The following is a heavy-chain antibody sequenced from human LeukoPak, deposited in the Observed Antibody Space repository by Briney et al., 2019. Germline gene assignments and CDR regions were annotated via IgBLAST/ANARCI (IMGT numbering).Heavy chain of an antibody. V-gene: IGHV1-2*06. J-gene: IGHJ4*02. Sequence: GASVKVSCKASGYTFTGYYMHWVRQTPGQGLEWMGRINPNSGGTNYAQKFQGRVTMTRETSISTAYMELSRLRSDDTAVYYCATWAAMVRGVISDYWGQGTLVTVSS. CDR1: GYTFTGYY. CDR2: INPNSGGT. CDR3: ATWAAMVRGVISDY. D-gene: IGHD3-10*01.